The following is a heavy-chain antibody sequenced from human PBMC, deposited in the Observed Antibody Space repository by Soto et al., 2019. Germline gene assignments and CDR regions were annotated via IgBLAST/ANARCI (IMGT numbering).Heavy chain of an antibody. CDR2: ISSNSDTI. Sequence: EVQLVESGGGLVQPGRSLRLSCVASGFTADDYAMHWVRQAPGKGLEWVSGISSNSDTIDCADSVKGRFTISRDNAKNSLFRQMNSLRPEDTALYYCAKDMKWGGMTTIHYFDSWGQGTLVTVSS. J-gene: IGHJ4*02. V-gene: IGHV3-9*02. D-gene: IGHD4-17*01. CDR3: AKDMKWGGMTTIHYFDS. CDR1: GFTADDYA.